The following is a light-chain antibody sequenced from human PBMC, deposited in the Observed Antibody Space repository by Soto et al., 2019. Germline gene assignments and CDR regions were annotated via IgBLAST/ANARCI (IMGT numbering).Light chain of an antibody. J-gene: IGLJ1*01. V-gene: IGLV1-44*01. CDR2: NND. CDR1: GSNFGSNT. Sequence: QSVLTQPPSASGTPGHRVTISCSGSGSNFGSNTVNWYQHLPGTAPKLLIYNNDQRPSGVPDRFSGSKSGTSASLAISGLQSDDEAEYYCAAWDDRLKGYVFGTGTKVTVL. CDR3: AAWDDRLKGYV.